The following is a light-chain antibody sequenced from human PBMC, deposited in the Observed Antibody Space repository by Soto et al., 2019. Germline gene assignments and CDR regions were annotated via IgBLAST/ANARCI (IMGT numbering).Light chain of an antibody. J-gene: IGLJ1*01. CDR1: SSDVGGYNY. Sequence: SALPQPASVSGSPGQSIAISCTGTSSDVGGYNYVSWHQQHPGNAPKVLISVVSNRPSGVSNRFSGSKSGNTSSLTISGLQAEDEADYYCSSYRSGRTFVFGSGTKVTVL. V-gene: IGLV2-14*01. CDR3: SSYRSGRTFV. CDR2: VVS.